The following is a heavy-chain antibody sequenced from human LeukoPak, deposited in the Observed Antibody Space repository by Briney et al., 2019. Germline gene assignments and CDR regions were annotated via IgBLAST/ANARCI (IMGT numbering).Heavy chain of an antibody. V-gene: IGHV3-23*01. CDR3: AKDSIAVAVSY. CDR2: ISGSRGTT. Sequence: HTGGSLRLSCAASGFTFSSYAMSWVRQAPGKGLEWVSGISGSRGTTYYADSVKGRLTISRDNSKNTLYLQMNSLRAEDTAVYYCAKDSIAVAVSYWGQGTLVTVSS. J-gene: IGHJ4*02. D-gene: IGHD6-19*01. CDR1: GFTFSSYA.